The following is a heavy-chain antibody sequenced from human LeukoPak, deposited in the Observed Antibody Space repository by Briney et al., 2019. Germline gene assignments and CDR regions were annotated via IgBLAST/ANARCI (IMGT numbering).Heavy chain of an antibody. CDR2: IYYSGST. CDR1: GGSISSSSYY. D-gene: IGHD3-16*02. V-gene: IGHV4-39*01. CDR3: ARHVYDYVWGSYRYTPWLNYLDV. Sequence: SETLSLTCTVSGGSISSSSYYWGWFRQPPGKGLEWIGSIYYSGSTYYNPSLKSRVTISVDTSKNQFSLKLSSVTAADTAVYYCARHVYDYVWGSYRYTPWLNYLDVWGKGTTVTVSS. J-gene: IGHJ6*03.